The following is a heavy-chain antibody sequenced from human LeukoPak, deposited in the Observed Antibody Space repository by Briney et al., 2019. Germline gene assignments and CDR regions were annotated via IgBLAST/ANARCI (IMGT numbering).Heavy chain of an antibody. J-gene: IGHJ4*02. D-gene: IGHD2-2*01. CDR3: ANKVYCSTTSCYHAGY. Sequence: ETSETLSLTCTVSGGSMRSYYWSWIRQPPGKGLEWIGYIYYSGSTIYNPSLKSRVTISVDTSKNQFSLKLNSVTAADTAVYYCANKVYCSTTSCYHAGYWGQGTLVTVTS. CDR2: IYYSGST. V-gene: IGHV4-59*08. CDR1: GGSMRSYY.